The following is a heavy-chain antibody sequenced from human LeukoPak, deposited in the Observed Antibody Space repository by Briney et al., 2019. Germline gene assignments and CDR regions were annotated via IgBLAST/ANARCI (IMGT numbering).Heavy chain of an antibody. CDR2: ISGSGAST. V-gene: IGHV3-23*01. CDR3: ARAGSHWHYVY. Sequence: GGSLRLSCAASGFTSSSYAMSWVRQAPGKGLEWVSAISGSGASTYYADSVKGRFTISRDNSKNTLYLQMSNLRVEDTAVYYCARAGSHWHYVYWGQGTVVTVSS. CDR1: GFTSSSYA. D-gene: IGHD3-10*01. J-gene: IGHJ4*02.